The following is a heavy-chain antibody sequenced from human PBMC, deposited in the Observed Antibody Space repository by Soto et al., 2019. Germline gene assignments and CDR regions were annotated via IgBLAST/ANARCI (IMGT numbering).Heavy chain of an antibody. V-gene: IGHV4-39*01. CDR1: GGSISSSSYY. Sequence: TSETLSLTCTVSGGSISSSSYYWGWIRQPPGKGLEWIGDINHSGSTNYNPSLKSRVTISVDTSKNQFSLKLSSVTAADTAVYYCARSPLYSSSWYNDYWGQGTLVTVSS. CDR2: INHSGST. CDR3: ARSPLYSSSWYNDY. D-gene: IGHD6-13*01. J-gene: IGHJ4*02.